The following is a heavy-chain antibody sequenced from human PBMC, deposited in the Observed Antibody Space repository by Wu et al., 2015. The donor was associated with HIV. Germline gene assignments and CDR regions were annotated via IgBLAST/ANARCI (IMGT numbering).Heavy chain of an antibody. CDR1: GGTFSSYA. V-gene: IGHV1-18*01. CDR2: ISAYNGNT. J-gene: IGHJ4*02. Sequence: QVQLIQSGAEVKKPGSSVRVSCEASGGTFSSYAISWVRQAPGQGLEWMGWISAYNGNTNYAQKLQGRVTMTTDTSTSTAYMELRSLRSDDTAVYYCARDLTVAGTSNYWGQGTLVTVSS. CDR3: ARDLTVAGTSNY. D-gene: IGHD6-19*01.